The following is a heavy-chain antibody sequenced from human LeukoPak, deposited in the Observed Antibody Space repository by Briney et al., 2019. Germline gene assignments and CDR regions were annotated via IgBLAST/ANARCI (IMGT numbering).Heavy chain of an antibody. D-gene: IGHD4-23*01. J-gene: IGHJ4*02. V-gene: IGHV4-39*01. CDR1: GGSISSSSYY. Sequence: PSETLSLTCTVSGGSISSSSYYWGWIRRPPGKGLEYIGIIYYSGSTYYNPSLKSRVTISVDTSKNQFSLKLSSVTAADTAVYYCARLLRWLYYFDYWGQGTLVTVSS. CDR2: IYYSGST. CDR3: ARLLRWLYYFDY.